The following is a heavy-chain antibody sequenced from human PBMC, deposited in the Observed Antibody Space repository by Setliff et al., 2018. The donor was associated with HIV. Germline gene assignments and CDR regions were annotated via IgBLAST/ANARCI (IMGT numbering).Heavy chain of an antibody. CDR2: INASGDKT. D-gene: IGHD5-12*01. J-gene: IGHJ4*02. CDR1: GYTFIDYY. V-gene: IGHV1-46*03. CDR3: GRDYRSWIRAIGY. Sequence: ASVKVSCKASGYTFIDYYIHWVRQAPGEGLEWVGVINASGDKTNYAQKFQGRLIITKDTSTSTVYMELSSLRSDDTAVYYCGRDYRSWIRAIGYWGQGTLVTVSS.